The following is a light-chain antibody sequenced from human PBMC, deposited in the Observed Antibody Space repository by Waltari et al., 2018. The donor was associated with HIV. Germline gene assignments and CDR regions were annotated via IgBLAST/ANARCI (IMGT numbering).Light chain of an antibody. J-gene: IGLJ2*01. CDR2: GEN. CDR1: SLRRFY. Sequence: SSELTQDPGVSVALGQTATITCQGDSLRRFYANWYQHKPGHAPVLVFYGENNRPSRIPDRFAGSTLGTSASLTITGAQEEDEADYYCNSRDSSGNLVLFGGGTRLTVL. CDR3: NSRDSSGNLVL. V-gene: IGLV3-19*01.